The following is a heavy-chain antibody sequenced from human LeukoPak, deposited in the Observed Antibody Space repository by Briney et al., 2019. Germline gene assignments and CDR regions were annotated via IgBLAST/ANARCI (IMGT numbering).Heavy chain of an antibody. CDR3: ARISGSYVFDY. V-gene: IGHV3-11*03. J-gene: IGHJ4*02. CDR2: ITSSSTYT. CDR1: GFTFSDYY. D-gene: IGHD1-26*01. Sequence: GGSLRLSCAASGFTFSDYYMSWIRQAPGKGLEWVSYITSSSTYTNYADSVKGRFAISRDNAKNSLYLQINSLRAEDTAVYYCARISGSYVFDYWGQGTLVTVSS.